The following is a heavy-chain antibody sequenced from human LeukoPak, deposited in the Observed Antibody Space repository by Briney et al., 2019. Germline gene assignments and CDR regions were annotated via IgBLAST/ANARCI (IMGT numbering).Heavy chain of an antibody. Sequence: GGSLRLSCLGSGFTFSSYVMHWIRQAPGKGLEYVSAINDKGKSIYSADSVKGRFTISRDNSKNTLYLQMSSLRPEDTAVYYCVKDPWGVDHWGQGTLVTVSS. CDR1: GFTFSSYV. V-gene: IGHV3-64D*06. J-gene: IGHJ5*02. CDR3: VKDPWGVDH. D-gene: IGHD7-27*01. CDR2: INDKGKSI.